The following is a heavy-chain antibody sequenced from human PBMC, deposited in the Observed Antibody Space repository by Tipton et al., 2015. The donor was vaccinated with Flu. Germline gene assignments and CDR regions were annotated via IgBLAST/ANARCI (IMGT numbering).Heavy chain of an antibody. J-gene: IGHJ5*01. D-gene: IGHD3-16*01. Sequence: TLSLTCTVSGGSISSSSHYWGWIRQAPGRGLEWVGSINYTGYPYYNSSLKSRLAMSIDTSKKQFSLRLSSVTAADTAVYYCAKVLFGWVESWAQGTLVTVSS. CDR3: AKVLFGWVES. CDR1: GGSISSSSHY. V-gene: IGHV4-39*07. CDR2: INYTGYP.